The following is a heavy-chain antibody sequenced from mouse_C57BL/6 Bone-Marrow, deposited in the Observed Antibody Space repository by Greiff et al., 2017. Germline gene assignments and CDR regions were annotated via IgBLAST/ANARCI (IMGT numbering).Heavy chain of an antibody. J-gene: IGHJ4*01. D-gene: IGHD2-3*01. CDR1: GFTFSNYW. CDR2: IRLKSDNYAT. V-gene: IGHV6-3*01. CDR3: SCEGWVLPYAMDY. Sequence: EVQVVESGGGLVQPGGSMKLSCVASGFTFSNYWMNWVRQSPEKGLEWVAQIRLKSDNYATHYAESVKGRFTISRDDSKSSVYLQMNNLRAEDTGIYYCSCEGWVLPYAMDYWGQGTSVTVSS.